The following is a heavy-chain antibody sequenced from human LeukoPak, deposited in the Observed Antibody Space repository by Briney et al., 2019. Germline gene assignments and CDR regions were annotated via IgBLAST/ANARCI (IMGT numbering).Heavy chain of an antibody. Sequence: SETLSLTCTVSGGSISSYYWSWIRQPPGKGLEWIGYIYYSGSTNYNPSLKSRVTISVDTSKNQFSLKLSSVTAADTAMYYCARGRDGIGNYWGQGTLVTVSS. CDR2: IYYSGST. V-gene: IGHV4-59*12. CDR1: GGSISSYY. D-gene: IGHD1-26*01. J-gene: IGHJ4*02. CDR3: ARGRDGIGNY.